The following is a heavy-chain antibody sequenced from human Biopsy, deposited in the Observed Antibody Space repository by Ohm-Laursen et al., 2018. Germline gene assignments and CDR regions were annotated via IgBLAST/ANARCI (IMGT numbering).Heavy chain of an antibody. J-gene: IGHJ6*02. CDR1: GASIEDYY. D-gene: IGHD2-2*01. CDR2: INYRGNT. V-gene: IGHV4-59*01. Sequence: SETLSLTCTVSGASIEDYYWTWIRQAPGKTLEWIASINYRGNTNYNPSLKSRVTMSAHTSTNQFSLKLTSVTAADTAVYYCARDKITYCTSTSCDYFGMDVWGQGTMVVVS. CDR3: ARDKITYCTSTSCDYFGMDV.